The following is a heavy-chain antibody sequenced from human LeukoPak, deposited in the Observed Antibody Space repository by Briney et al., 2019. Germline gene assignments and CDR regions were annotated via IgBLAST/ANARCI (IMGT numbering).Heavy chain of an antibody. V-gene: IGHV1-69*05. CDR3: ARLDFWSGYYFDY. J-gene: IGHJ4*02. CDR1: GGTFSSYA. Sequence: SVKVSCKASGGTFSSYAISWVRQAPGQGLKWMGRIIPIFGTANYAQKFQGRVTITTDESTSTAYMELSSLRSEDTAVYYCARLDFWSGYYFDYWGQGTLVTVSS. D-gene: IGHD3-3*01. CDR2: IIPIFGTA.